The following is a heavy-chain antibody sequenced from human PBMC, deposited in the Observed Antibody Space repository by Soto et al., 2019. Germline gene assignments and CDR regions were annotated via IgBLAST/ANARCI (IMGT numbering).Heavy chain of an antibody. CDR3: ARDRYYGSGRYNHFDF. D-gene: IGHD3-10*01. V-gene: IGHV1-3*01. J-gene: IGHJ4*02. CDR2: INAGNGNT. CDR1: GYSFTGYA. Sequence: ASVKVSCKASGYSFTGYARHWVRQAPEQRLEWMGCINAGNGNTKYSQKFQGRVTITRDTSASTAYMELSSLRSEDTAVYYCARDRYYGSGRYNHFDFWGQGTLVTVSS.